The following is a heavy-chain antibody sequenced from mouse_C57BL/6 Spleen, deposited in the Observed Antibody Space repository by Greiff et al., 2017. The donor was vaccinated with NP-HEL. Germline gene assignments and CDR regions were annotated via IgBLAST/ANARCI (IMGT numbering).Heavy chain of an antibody. V-gene: IGHV1-39*01. CDR3: ARQDYYGSSYIAY. D-gene: IGHD1-1*01. Sequence: VQLKESGPELVKPGASVKISCKASGYSFTDYNMNWVKQSNGKSLEWIGVINPNYGTTSYNQKFKGKATLTVDQSSSTAYMQLNSLTSEDSAVYYCARQDYYGSSYIAYWGQGTLVTVSA. CDR2: INPNYGTT. CDR1: GYSFTDYN. J-gene: IGHJ3*01.